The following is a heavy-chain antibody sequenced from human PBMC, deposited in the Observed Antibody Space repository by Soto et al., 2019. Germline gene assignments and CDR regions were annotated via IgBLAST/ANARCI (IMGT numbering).Heavy chain of an antibody. Sequence: QVRLQESGPGLVRPSQTLSLTCSVSGDSLTIGGHYWTWIRQHPGKGLEWIGYIYHSGSTYYSPSLMSRVPISVDTYENQFSLKLTSMTAADTAVYYCARGGDGFDLWGQGKMVTVFS. J-gene: IGHJ3*01. V-gene: IGHV4-31*03. CDR3: ARGGDGFDL. CDR1: GDSLTIGGHY. CDR2: IYHSGST.